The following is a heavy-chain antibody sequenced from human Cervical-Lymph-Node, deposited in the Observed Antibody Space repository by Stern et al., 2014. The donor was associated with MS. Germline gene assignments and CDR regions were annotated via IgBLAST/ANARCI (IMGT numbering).Heavy chain of an antibody. CDR2: VYSSGYA. V-gene: IGHV4-31*03. Sequence: QVQLQESGPGLVKPSQTLSLTCTVSGGSISSGAYSWSWIRQDPGKGLEWIGFVYSSGYAHCNPSLTSRLFSAVDTSKIQFSLNLRSVTAADAAVYFCARGGVFADGDYVDYWGQGTLVTVSS. CDR3: ARGGVFADGDYVDY. J-gene: IGHJ4*02. CDR1: GGSISSGAYS. D-gene: IGHD4-17*01.